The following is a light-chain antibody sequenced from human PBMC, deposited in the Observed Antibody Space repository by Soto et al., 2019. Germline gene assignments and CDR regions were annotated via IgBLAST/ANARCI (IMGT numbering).Light chain of an antibody. Sequence: QSVLTQPASVSGSPGQSITISCTGTSSDVGGYNYVSWYQQHPGKAPKLMIYDVSNRPSGVFNRFSGSKSGNTASLTISGLQAEDEADYYCSSYTSSSTLVFGTGTRSPS. CDR3: SSYTSSSTLV. J-gene: IGLJ1*01. CDR2: DVS. V-gene: IGLV2-14*01. CDR1: SSDVGGYNY.